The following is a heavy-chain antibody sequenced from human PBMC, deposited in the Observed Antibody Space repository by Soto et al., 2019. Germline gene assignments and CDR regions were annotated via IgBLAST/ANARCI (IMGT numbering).Heavy chain of an antibody. Sequence: SETLSLTCTVSGGSISSYYWSWIRQPPGKGLEWIGYIYYSGSTNYNPSLKSRVTISVDTSKNQFSLKLSSVTAADTAVYYCARQGGTGTSGNHDAFDIWGQGTMVTVSS. D-gene: IGHD1-7*01. CDR2: IYYSGST. CDR1: GGSISSYY. V-gene: IGHV4-59*08. CDR3: ARQGGTGTSGNHDAFDI. J-gene: IGHJ3*02.